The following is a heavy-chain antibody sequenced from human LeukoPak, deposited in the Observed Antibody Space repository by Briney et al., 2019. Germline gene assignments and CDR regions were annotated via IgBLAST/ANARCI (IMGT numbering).Heavy chain of an antibody. CDR1: GYTFTSYG. J-gene: IGHJ4*02. V-gene: IGHV1-18*01. D-gene: IGHD4-11*01. CDR3: ARDGEYSNAFDY. CDR2: ISAYHDNT. Sequence: ASVKVSCKASGYTFTSYGISWVRQAPGQGLEWMGWISAYHDNTNYAQKFQGRVTMTTDTSTSTAYMELRSLRSDDTAVYYCARDGEYSNAFDYWGQGTLVTVSS.